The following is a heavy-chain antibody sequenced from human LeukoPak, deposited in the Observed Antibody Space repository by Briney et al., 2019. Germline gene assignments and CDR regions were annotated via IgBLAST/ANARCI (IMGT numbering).Heavy chain of an antibody. D-gene: IGHD6-19*01. CDR3: ARSTAGWGLAVAGIDY. CDR2: INPNSGDT. V-gene: IGHV1-2*02. Sequence: GASVKVSCKASGYTFTGYHMHWVRQAPGQGLEWMGWINPNSGDTNYAQKFQGRVTMTRDTSISTAYMELSRLRSDDTAVYYCARSTAGWGLAVAGIDYWGQGTLVTVSS. CDR1: GYTFTGYH. J-gene: IGHJ4*02.